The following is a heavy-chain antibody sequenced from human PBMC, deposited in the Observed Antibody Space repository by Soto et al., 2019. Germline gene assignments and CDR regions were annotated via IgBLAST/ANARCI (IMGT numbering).Heavy chain of an antibody. D-gene: IGHD3-9*01. V-gene: IGHV1-18*01. Sequence: ASVKVSCKASGYTFARYGFSWVRQAPGQGLEWMGWISGDNGHTNYAQKFQDRVTMAIDTSTSTAYMELRSLRSDDTAVYYCAREALPDYEILTGYYSTFYRLDVWGQGTTVTVSS. CDR2: ISGDNGHT. CDR1: GYTFARYG. CDR3: AREALPDYEILTGYYSTFYRLDV. J-gene: IGHJ6*02.